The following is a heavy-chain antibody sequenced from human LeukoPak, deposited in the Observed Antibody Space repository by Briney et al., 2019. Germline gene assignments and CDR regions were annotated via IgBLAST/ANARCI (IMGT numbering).Heavy chain of an antibody. V-gene: IGHV3-13*01. Sequence: GGSLRLSCAASGFTSSRYDMHWVRQDTGRGLEWVSAIGTAGDTYYPGSVKGRFTISRENAKNSLCLQMNSLRAEDTAVYYCVRDTAVAAKFGNWHFDLWGRGTLVTVSS. CDR3: VRDTAVAAKFGNWHFDL. CDR2: IGTAGDT. CDR1: GFTSSRYD. D-gene: IGHD2-21*02. J-gene: IGHJ2*01.